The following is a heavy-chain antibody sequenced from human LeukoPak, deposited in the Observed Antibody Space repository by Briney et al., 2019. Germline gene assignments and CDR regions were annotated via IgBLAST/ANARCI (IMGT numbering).Heavy chain of an antibody. CDR3: ARFGTMVLPNDAFDI. CDR2: IIPIFGTA. V-gene: IGHV1-69*06. J-gene: IGHJ3*02. CDR1: GGTFSSYA. Sequence: SVKVSCKASGGTFSSYAISWVRQAPGQGLEWMGGIIPIFGTANYAQKFQGRVTITADKSTSTAYMELSSLRSEDTAVYYCARFGTMVLPNDAFDIWGQGTMVTVSS. D-gene: IGHD4/OR15-4a*01.